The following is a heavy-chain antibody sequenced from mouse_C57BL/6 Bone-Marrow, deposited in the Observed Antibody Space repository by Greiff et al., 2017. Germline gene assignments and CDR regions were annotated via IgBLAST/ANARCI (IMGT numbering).Heavy chain of an antibody. Sequence: QVQLQQSGAELARPGASVKLSCKASGYTFTSYGISWVKQRTGQGLEWIGEIYPRSGNTYYNEKFKGKATLTADKSSRTAYMELRSLTSEDSAVYFCARRAYYGSNYGYWGQGTTLTVSS. CDR2: IYPRSGNT. J-gene: IGHJ2*01. V-gene: IGHV1-81*01. CDR1: GYTFTSYG. D-gene: IGHD1-1*01. CDR3: ARRAYYGSNYGY.